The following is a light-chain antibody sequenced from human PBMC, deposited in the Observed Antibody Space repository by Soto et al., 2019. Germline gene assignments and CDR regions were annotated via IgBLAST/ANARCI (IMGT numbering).Light chain of an antibody. Sequence: DIQMTQSPSTLSASVGDRVTITCRASQSISSWLAWYQQKPGKAPKLLIYDASSLESGVPSRFSGSGSGTEFTLTISSLQPDDFATYYCQQYTSYSLFGQGTKVEIK. CDR2: DAS. CDR1: QSISSW. V-gene: IGKV1-5*01. J-gene: IGKJ1*01. CDR3: QQYTSYSL.